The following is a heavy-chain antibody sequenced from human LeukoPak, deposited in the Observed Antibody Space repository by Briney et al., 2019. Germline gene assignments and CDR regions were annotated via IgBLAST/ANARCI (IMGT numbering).Heavy chain of an antibody. D-gene: IGHD4-23*01. V-gene: IGHV4-39*01. J-gene: IGHJ4*02. CDR2: IYYSGST. Sequence: PSETLSLTCTVSGGSISSSSYYWGWIRQPPGKGLEWIGSIYYSGSTYYNPSLKSRVTISVDTSKNQFSLKLSSVTAADTAVYYCASQTDPLGNIPYYFDYWGQRTLVTVSS. CDR1: GGSISSSSYY. CDR3: ASQTDPLGNIPYYFDY.